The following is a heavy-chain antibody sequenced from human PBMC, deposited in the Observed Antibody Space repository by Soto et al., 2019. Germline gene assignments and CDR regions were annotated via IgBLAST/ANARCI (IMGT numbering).Heavy chain of an antibody. CDR1: GFPFSGSA. J-gene: IGHJ6*03. D-gene: IGHD5-18*01. CDR3: TRPPQLWPNRNYYYYMDV. V-gene: IGHV3-73*01. CDR2: IRSKANSYAT. Sequence: PGGSLRLSCAASGFPFSGSAMHWVRQASGKGLEWAGRIRSKANSYATAYAASVKGRFTISRDDSKNTAYLQMNSLKTEDTAVYYCTRPPQLWPNRNYYYYMDVWGKGTTVTVSS.